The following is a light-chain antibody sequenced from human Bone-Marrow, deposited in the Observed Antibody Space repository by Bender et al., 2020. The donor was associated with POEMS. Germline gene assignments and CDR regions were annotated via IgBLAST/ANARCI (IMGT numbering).Light chain of an antibody. V-gene: IGLV2-23*01. CDR1: SGF. Sequence: QSGLTQPRSVSGSPGQSVTISCTGASGFVSWYQQHPGKAPKLIIYEGSKRPSGVSNRFSGSKSGRTASLTISGLQAEDEADYYCFAYGGSGFVFGSGTKVTV. CDR2: EGS. CDR3: FAYGGSGFV. J-gene: IGLJ1*01.